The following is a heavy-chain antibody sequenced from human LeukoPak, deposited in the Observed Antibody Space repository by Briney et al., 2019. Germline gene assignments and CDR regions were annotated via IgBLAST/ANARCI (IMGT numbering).Heavy chain of an antibody. V-gene: IGHV3-21*01. CDR2: ISSSSSYI. J-gene: IGHJ4*02. Sequence: GGSLRLSCAASGFTFSSYSMNWVRQAPGKGLEWVSSISSSSSYIYYADSVKGRFTIPRDNAKNSLYLQMNSLRAEDTAVYYCARGRGGAIVAAGSPDYWGQGTLVTVSS. CDR3: ARGRGGAIVAAGSPDY. CDR1: GFTFSSYS. D-gene: IGHD6-13*01.